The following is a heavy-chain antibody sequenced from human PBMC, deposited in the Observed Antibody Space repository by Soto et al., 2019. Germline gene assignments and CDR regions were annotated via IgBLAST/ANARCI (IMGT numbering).Heavy chain of an antibody. Sequence: PGGSLGLSCAASGETFSSYAMSGVRQAPGKGLVWVSRISSDGSSTNYAHSVKGRFTISRDNAKNTLYLQMNSLRAEDTAVYYCARGLGGIDDYWGQGTLVTVSS. CDR2: ISSDGSST. V-gene: IGHV3-74*01. CDR1: GETFSSYA. CDR3: ARGLGGIDDY. D-gene: IGHD2-15*01. J-gene: IGHJ4*02.